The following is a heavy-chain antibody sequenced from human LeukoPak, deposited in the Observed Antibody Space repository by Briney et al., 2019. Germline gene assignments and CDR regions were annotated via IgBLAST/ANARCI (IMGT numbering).Heavy chain of an antibody. CDR3: AELGITMIGGV. J-gene: IGHJ6*04. Sequence: GGTLRLSCAASGFTFSSYGMSWVRQAPGKGLEWVSYISSSGSTVYYADSVKGRFTISRDNAKNSLYLQMNSLRAEDTAVYYCAELGITMIGGVWGKGTTVTISS. CDR2: ISSSGSTV. D-gene: IGHD3-10*02. V-gene: IGHV3-48*04. CDR1: GFTFSSYG.